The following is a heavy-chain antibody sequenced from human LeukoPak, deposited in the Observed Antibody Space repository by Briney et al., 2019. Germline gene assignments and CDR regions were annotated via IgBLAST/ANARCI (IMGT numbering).Heavy chain of an antibody. J-gene: IGHJ4*02. CDR2: VDPEDGET. CDR3: ATLSMTNIDY. CDR1: GYTFTDYY. Sequence: ASVRVSCKVSGYTFTDYYMHWVQQAPGKGLEWMGLVDPEDGETIYAEKFQGRVTITADTSTDTAYMELSSLRSEDTAVYYCATLSMTNIDYWGQGTLVTVSS. V-gene: IGHV1-69-2*01.